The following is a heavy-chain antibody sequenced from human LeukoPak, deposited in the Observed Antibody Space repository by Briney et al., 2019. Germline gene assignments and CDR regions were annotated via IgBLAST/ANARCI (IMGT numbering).Heavy chain of an antibody. CDR1: GFAFGVHA. CDR2: IGSGADL. CDR3: AKDWTPHNRVYDCFDF. Sequence: PGGSLRLSCAASGFAFGVHAMSWVRQAPAKGPEWVATIGSGADLFYAESVKGRFTISRDDPRNTLWLQMNSLRAEDTALYYCAKDWTPHNRVYDCFDFWGQGTQVTVSS. D-gene: IGHD3-16*01. J-gene: IGHJ4*02. V-gene: IGHV3-23*01.